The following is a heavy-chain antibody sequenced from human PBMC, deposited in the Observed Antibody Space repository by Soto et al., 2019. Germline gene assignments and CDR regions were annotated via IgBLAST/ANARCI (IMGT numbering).Heavy chain of an antibody. D-gene: IGHD1-1*01. CDR1: GYIFTTYD. CDR2: ISAYNGDT. V-gene: IGHV1-18*04. CDR3: ARGNRYYYYGMDV. Sequence: GASVKVSCKASGYIFTTYDITWVLQAPGQGLEWMGWISAYNGDTDYAQDLQGRLTMTTDTSTSTAYMELRTLRSDDTAVYYCARGNRYYYYGMDVWGQGTTVTVSS. J-gene: IGHJ6*02.